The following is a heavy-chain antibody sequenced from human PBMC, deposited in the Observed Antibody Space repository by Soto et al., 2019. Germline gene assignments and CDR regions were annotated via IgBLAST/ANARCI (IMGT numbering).Heavy chain of an antibody. V-gene: IGHV4-30-4*01. CDR1: GGSISSDNYY. CDR3: ARVKVGGSDLDYLDQ. Sequence: TSETLSLTCTVSGGSISSDNYYWSWIRQPPGKGLEWIGYIYYSGSTYYNASLTSRLTITADTSRNQFSLTLSSVTAADTAVYYCARVKVGGSDLDYLDQWGQGTVVTVSS. CDR2: IYYSGST. J-gene: IGHJ4*02. D-gene: IGHD5-12*01.